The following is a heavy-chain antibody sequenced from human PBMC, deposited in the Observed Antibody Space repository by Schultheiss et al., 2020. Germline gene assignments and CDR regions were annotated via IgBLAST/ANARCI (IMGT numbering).Heavy chain of an antibody. D-gene: IGHD2/OR15-2a*01. CDR3: ARGTLRDGMDV. CDR1: GFTFSSYA. Sequence: GESLKISCAASGFTFSSYAMSWVRQAPGKGLEWVSAISGSGGSTYYADSVKGRFTISRDNSKNTLYLQMNSLRTEDTAVYYCARGTLRDGMDVWGQGTTVTVSS. V-gene: IGHV3-23*01. J-gene: IGHJ6*02. CDR2: ISGSGGST.